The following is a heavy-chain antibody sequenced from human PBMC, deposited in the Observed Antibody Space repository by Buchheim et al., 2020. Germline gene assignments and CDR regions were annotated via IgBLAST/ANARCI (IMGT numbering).Heavy chain of an antibody. Sequence: QVQLVESGGGVVQPGRSLRLSCAASGFTFSTYGMHWVRQAPGKGLEWVAIISYDESNQWYADSVKGRFTISRDNSKNTLFLQMNSLRAEDTAVYYCAKDIDELNYYGSGNYPIYGDFDHWGQGT. CDR3: AKDIDELNYYGSGNYPIYGDFDH. D-gene: IGHD3-10*01. V-gene: IGHV3-30*18. CDR1: GFTFSTYG. J-gene: IGHJ4*02. CDR2: ISYDESNQ.